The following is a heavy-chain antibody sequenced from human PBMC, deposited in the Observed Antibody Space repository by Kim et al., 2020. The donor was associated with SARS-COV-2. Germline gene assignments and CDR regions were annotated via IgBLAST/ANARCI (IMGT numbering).Heavy chain of an antibody. V-gene: IGHV4-59*08. CDR1: GGSISSYY. CDR3: ARYSGWGIVVVPAAMLGFDY. J-gene: IGHJ4*02. D-gene: IGHD2-2*01. CDR2: IYYSGST. Sequence: SETLSLTCTVSGGSISSYYWSWIRQPPGKGLEWIGYIYYSGSTNYNPSLKSRVTISVDTSKNQFSLKLSSVTAADTAVYYCARYSGWGIVVVPAAMLGFDYWGQGTLVTVSS.